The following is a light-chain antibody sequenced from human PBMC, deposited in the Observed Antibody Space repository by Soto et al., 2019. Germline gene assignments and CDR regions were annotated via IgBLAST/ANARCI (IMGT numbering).Light chain of an antibody. V-gene: IGKV3-15*01. J-gene: IGKJ1*01. Sequence: EIVLTQSPGTLSLSPGERATLSCRASHSVSSSLAWYQQKPGQAPRLLISGASTRAAGIPARFSGSGSGTEFTLTISSLQSEDFAVYYCQHYNTWPWTFGQGTKVDIK. CDR3: QHYNTWPWT. CDR2: GAS. CDR1: HSVSSS.